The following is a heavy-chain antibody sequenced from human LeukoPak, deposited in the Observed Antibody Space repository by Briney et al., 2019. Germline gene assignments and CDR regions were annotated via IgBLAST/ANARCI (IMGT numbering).Heavy chain of an antibody. V-gene: IGHV3-23*01. J-gene: IGHJ4*02. CDR3: AKGYYYDSSGYSYYFDY. D-gene: IGHD3-22*01. CDR2: ISSGGGST. Sequence: GGSLRLSCAGSGFTFSSYAMSWVRQAPGKGLEWVSGISSGGGSTYYADSVKGRFTISRDNSKNTLYLQMNSLRAEDTAVYYCAKGYYYDSSGYSYYFDYWGQGTLVTVSS. CDR1: GFTFSSYA.